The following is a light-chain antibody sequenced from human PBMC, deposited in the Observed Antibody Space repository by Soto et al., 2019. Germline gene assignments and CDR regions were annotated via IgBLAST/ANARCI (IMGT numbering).Light chain of an antibody. CDR3: QQYNSNPLT. Sequence: DIQMTQSPSTLSASVGDRVTITCRASQSVSTWLVWYQQKPGKVPKLLIYKAYSLESGVPSRFSGSGSGTEFTLSISSLQPYDFATYYCQQYNSNPLTFGGGTKVEIK. CDR2: KAY. CDR1: QSVSTW. V-gene: IGKV1-5*03. J-gene: IGKJ4*01.